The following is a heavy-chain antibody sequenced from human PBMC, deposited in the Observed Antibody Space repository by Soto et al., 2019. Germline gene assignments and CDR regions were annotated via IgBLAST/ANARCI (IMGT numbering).Heavy chain of an antibody. D-gene: IGHD3-22*01. V-gene: IGHV3-33*01. Sequence: GGSLRLSCAASGFTFSSYGMHWVRQAPGKGLEWVAVIWYDGSNKYYADSVKGRFTISRDNSKNTLYLQMNSLRAEDTAVYYCARGSPPHRNYYDSSGYYPWDYFDYWGQGTLVTVSS. CDR2: IWYDGSNK. CDR1: GFTFSSYG. CDR3: ARGSPPHRNYYDSSGYYPWDYFDY. J-gene: IGHJ4*02.